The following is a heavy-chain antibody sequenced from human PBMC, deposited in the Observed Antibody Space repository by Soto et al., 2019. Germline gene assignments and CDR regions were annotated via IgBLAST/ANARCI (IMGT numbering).Heavy chain of an antibody. CDR1: GGSISSSSYY. Sequence: SETLSLTCTVSGGSISSSSYYWGWIRQPPGKGLEWIGSIYYSGSTYYNPSLKSRVTISVDTSKNQFSLKLSSVTAADTAVYYCARLDYSNSTHVSGTGTSLSVFS. CDR2: IYYSGST. J-gene: IGHJ6*03. V-gene: IGHV4-39*01. CDR3: ARLDYSNSTHV.